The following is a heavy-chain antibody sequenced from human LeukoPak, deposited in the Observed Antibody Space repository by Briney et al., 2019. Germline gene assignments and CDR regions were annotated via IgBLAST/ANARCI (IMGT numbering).Heavy chain of an antibody. D-gene: IGHD6-19*01. J-gene: IGHJ4*02. Sequence: PSETLSLTCTVSGGSISSYYWSWIRQPPGKGLEWIGYIYYSGSTNCNPSLKSRVTISVDTSKNQFSLKLSSVTAADTAVYYCARVRSSGWLDYWGQGTLVTVSS. CDR3: ARVRSSGWLDY. CDR1: GGSISSYY. CDR2: IYYSGST. V-gene: IGHV4-59*01.